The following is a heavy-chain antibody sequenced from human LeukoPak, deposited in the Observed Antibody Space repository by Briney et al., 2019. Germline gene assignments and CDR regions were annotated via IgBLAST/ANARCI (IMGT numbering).Heavy chain of an antibody. J-gene: IGHJ4*02. CDR3: AKRTLRFSGSHFDY. CDR1: GFTFSSYA. CDR2: ISGSGGST. Sequence: GGSLRLSCAASGFTFSSYAMSWVRQAPGKGLEWVSVISGSGGSTDYADSVKGRFTISRDNSKNRLYLQMNSLRAEDTALYYCAKRTLRFSGSHFDYWGQGTLVTVSS. V-gene: IGHV3-23*01. D-gene: IGHD1-26*01.